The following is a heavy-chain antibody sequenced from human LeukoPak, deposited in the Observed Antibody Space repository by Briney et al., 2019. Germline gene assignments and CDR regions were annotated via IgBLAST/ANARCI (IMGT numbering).Heavy chain of an antibody. D-gene: IGHD2-8*01. Sequence: PSETLSLTCAVYGGSFSGYYWSWIRQPPGKGLEWIGEINHSGSTNYNPSLKSRVTISVDTSKNQFSLKLSSVTAADTAVYYCARGPPRIVLMVYAILDWWFDPWGQGTLVTVSS. J-gene: IGHJ5*02. CDR3: ARGPPRIVLMVYAILDWWFDP. CDR2: INHSGST. CDR1: GGSFSGYY. V-gene: IGHV4-34*01.